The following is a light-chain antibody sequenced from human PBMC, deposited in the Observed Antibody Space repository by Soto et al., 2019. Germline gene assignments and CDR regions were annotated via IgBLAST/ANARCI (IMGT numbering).Light chain of an antibody. Sequence: EIVLTQSPATLSLSPGERATLSCRASQSVRTYLVWYQQKPGQAPRLLIYDTSTRATGVPARFSGSGSGTEFTLIISGLQPDDSATYYCQQYTNTNNPWMFGQGTKVEI. J-gene: IGKJ1*01. CDR2: DTS. CDR3: QQYTNTNNPWM. CDR1: QSVRTY. V-gene: IGKV3D-15*01.